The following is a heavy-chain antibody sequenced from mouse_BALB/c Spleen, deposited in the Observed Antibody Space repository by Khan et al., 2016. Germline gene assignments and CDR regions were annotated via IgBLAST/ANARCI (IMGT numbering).Heavy chain of an antibody. CDR3: ARSYYGYFAMDY. V-gene: IGHV1-77*01. CDR2: IFPGSGST. D-gene: IGHD1-2*01. J-gene: IGHJ4*01. Sequence: QVQLQQSGTELPRPGASVKLSCKASGYTFTDYYVNWVKQRTGQGLEWIGEIFPGSGSTYYNEKFKGKATLTADTSSITAYLQLSSLTSEDSAVYFCARSYYGYFAMDYWGHGTSVTVSS. CDR1: GYTFTDYY.